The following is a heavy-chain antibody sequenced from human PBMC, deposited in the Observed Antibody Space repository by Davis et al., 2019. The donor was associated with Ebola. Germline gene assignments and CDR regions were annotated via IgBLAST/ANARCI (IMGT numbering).Heavy chain of an antibody. J-gene: IGHJ4*02. Sequence: PGGSLRLSCAASGFTFSSYAMHWVRQAPGKGLEWVAFISYDGSNKDYTDSVKGRFTISRDNSKNTLYLQMNSLRAEDTAVYYCARDSYGVAVAGSSFDYWGQGTLVTVSS. D-gene: IGHD6-19*01. CDR2: ISYDGSNK. V-gene: IGHV3-30-3*01. CDR1: GFTFSSYA. CDR3: ARDSYGVAVAGSSFDY.